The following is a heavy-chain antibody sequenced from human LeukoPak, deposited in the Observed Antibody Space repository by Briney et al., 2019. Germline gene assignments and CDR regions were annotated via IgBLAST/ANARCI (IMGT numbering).Heavy chain of an antibody. J-gene: IGHJ3*02. V-gene: IGHV3-21*01. CDR1: GFTFSSYS. CDR3: ARQYDYGGNSVGGAFDI. Sequence: GGSLRLSCAASGFTFSSYSMNWVRQAPGKGLEWVSSISSSSSYIYYADSVKGRFTISRDNAKNSLYLQMNGLRAEDTAVYYCARQYDYGGNSVGGAFDIWGQGTTVTVSS. D-gene: IGHD4-23*01. CDR2: ISSSSSYI.